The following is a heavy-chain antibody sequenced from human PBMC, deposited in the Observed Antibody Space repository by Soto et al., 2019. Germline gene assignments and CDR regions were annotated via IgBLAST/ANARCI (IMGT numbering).Heavy chain of an antibody. Sequence: SETLSLTCAVSSGSISSSNWWSWVRQPPGKGLEWIGEIYHSGSTNYNPSLKSRVTISVDKSKNQFSLKLSSVTAADTAVYYCASGYGSGSYYNVAPAPSFDYWGQGTLVTVSS. CDR1: SGSISSSNW. V-gene: IGHV4-4*02. D-gene: IGHD3-10*01. CDR2: IYHSGST. CDR3: ASGYGSGSYYNVAPAPSFDY. J-gene: IGHJ4*02.